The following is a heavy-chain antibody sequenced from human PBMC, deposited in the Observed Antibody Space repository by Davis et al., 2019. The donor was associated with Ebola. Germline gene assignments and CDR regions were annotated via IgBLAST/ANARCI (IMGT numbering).Heavy chain of an antibody. CDR2: IIPIFGTA. D-gene: IGHD6-13*01. CDR3: ARGRGQQLVPPGFDY. CDR1: GGTFSSYA. V-gene: IGHV1-69*06. Sequence: SSVTVSCKASGGTFSSYAISWVRQAPGQGLEWMGGIIPIFGTANYAQKFQGRVTITADKSTSTAYMELSSLRSEDTAVYYCARGRGQQLVPPGFDYWGQGTLVTVSS. J-gene: IGHJ4*02.